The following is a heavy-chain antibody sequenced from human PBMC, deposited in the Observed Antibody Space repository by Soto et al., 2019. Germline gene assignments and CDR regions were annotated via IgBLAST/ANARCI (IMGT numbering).Heavy chain of an antibody. J-gene: IGHJ2*01. Sequence: QVPLVESGGGVVQPGRSLRLSCAASGFTVSRYAMHWVRQAPGKGPEWVAVISYDGSNKYYADSVKGRFTISRDNSKNTLYLQMNSLRAEDTAVYYCARDPLWGTAMVLWYCDLWGLGTLVTVSS. V-gene: IGHV3-30-3*01. CDR2: ISYDGSNK. CDR3: ARDPLWGTAMVLWYCDL. D-gene: IGHD5-18*01. CDR1: GFTVSRYA.